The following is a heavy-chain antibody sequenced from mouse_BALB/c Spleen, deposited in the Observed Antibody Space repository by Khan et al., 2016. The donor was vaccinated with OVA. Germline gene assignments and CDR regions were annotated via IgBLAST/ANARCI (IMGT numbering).Heavy chain of an antibody. Sequence: EVELVESGGGLVQPGGSLKLSCAASGFTFSSNTMSWVRQTPEKRLEWVAYITNGGGNTYYPETVKGRFTISRDNAKHILYLQMSSLKSEDTAMYYCARIPTFITTALDYWGQGTSVTVSS. D-gene: IGHD1-2*01. CDR1: GFTFSSNT. J-gene: IGHJ4*01. V-gene: IGHV5-12-2*01. CDR2: ITNGGGNT. CDR3: ARIPTFITTALDY.